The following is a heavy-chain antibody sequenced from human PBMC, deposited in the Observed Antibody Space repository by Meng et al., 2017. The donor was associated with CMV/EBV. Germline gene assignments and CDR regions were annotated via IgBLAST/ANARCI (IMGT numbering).Heavy chain of an antibody. J-gene: IGHJ4*02. D-gene: IGHD1-26*01. Sequence: QVRLVKSGAELKKPGASVKGSCKASGYTFTSYYMHWVRQAPGQGLEGMGIINPSGGSTSYAQKFQGRVTMTRDTSTSTVYMELSSLRSEDTAVYYCARESGSVGDYWGQGTLVTVSS. CDR1: GYTFTSYY. CDR2: INPSGGST. V-gene: IGHV1-46*01. CDR3: ARESGSVGDY.